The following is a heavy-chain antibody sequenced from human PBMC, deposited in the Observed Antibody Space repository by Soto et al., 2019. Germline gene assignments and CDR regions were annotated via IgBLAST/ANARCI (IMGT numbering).Heavy chain of an antibody. Sequence: PGGSLRLSCAASGFTFSSYGMHWVRQAPGKGLEWVAVIWYDGSNKYYADSVKGRFTISRDNSKNTLYLQMNSLRAEDTAVYYCARDRPDSGYYFPDAFDIWGQGTMVTVSS. J-gene: IGHJ3*02. CDR2: IWYDGSNK. CDR3: ARDRPDSGYYFPDAFDI. V-gene: IGHV3-33*01. D-gene: IGHD3-22*01. CDR1: GFTFSSYG.